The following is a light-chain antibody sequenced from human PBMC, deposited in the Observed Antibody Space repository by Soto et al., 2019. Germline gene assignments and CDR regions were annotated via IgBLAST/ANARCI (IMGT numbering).Light chain of an antibody. V-gene: IGKV1-5*01. J-gene: IGKJ2*01. CDR2: DAS. CDR3: QKYNSYSDT. Sequence: DIQMTQSPSTLSASVGDRVTITCRASQSISSWLAWYQQKPGKAPKLLIYDASSLESGVPSRFSGSGSGTEFTLTISSLQPDDCATYYCQKYNSYSDTCGQVTKLEIK. CDR1: QSISSW.